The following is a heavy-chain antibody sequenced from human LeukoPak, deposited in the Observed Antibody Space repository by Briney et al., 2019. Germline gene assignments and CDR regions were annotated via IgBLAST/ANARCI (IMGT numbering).Heavy chain of an antibody. Sequence: PGGSLRLSCAASGFTFSNYAMSWVRQAPGRGLERVSTVIITGVSTYYADSLKGRFTISRDNSKNTLYLQMNSLRAEDTAVYYCARNMTSVTTGGDAFDLWGQGTMVTVSS. V-gene: IGHV3-23*01. CDR2: VIITGVST. CDR1: GFTFSNYA. J-gene: IGHJ3*01. CDR3: ARNMTSVTTGGDAFDL. D-gene: IGHD4-17*01.